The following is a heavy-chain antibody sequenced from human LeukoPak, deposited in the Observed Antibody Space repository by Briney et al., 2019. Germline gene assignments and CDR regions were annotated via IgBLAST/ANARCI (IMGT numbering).Heavy chain of an antibody. J-gene: IGHJ4*02. CDR1: GGSISISGYY. Sequence: SETLSLTCTVSGGSISISGYYWSWIRQPPGKGLEWIGEINHSGSTNYNPSLKSRVTISVDTSKNQFSLKLSSVTAADTAVYYCASHDPTVTTNYWGQGTLVTVSS. CDR2: INHSGST. V-gene: IGHV4-39*07. D-gene: IGHD4-17*01. CDR3: ASHDPTVTTNY.